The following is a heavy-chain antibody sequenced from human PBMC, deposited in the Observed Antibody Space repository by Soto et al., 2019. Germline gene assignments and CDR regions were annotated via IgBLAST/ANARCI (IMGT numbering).Heavy chain of an antibody. D-gene: IGHD3-22*01. CDR1: GGTFSSYA. J-gene: IGHJ6*02. CDR2: IIPIFGTA. Sequence: VQLVQSGAEVKKPGSSVKVSCKASGGTFSSYAISWVRQAPGQGLEWMGGIIPIFGTADYAPKFQGRVTITAGESTSTAYMELTSLRSEDTAVYYCAVTMTNYYYYGMDVWGQGTTVTVSS. CDR3: AVTMTNYYYYGMDV. V-gene: IGHV1-69*12.